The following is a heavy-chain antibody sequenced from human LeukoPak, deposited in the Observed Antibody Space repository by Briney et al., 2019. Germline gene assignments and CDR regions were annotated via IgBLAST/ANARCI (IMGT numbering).Heavy chain of an antibody. D-gene: IGHD2-2*01. Sequence: PGGSRRLSCTASGFTFSNYWMTWVRQAPGKGLEWVANIKQDGSAKYYVDSVKGRFTISRDNAKNSLYLQMDSLRVEDTATYYCARWRGSTSERSDYWGQGTLVTVSS. CDR1: GFTFSNYW. CDR2: IKQDGSAK. V-gene: IGHV3-7*01. CDR3: ARWRGSTSERSDY. J-gene: IGHJ4*02.